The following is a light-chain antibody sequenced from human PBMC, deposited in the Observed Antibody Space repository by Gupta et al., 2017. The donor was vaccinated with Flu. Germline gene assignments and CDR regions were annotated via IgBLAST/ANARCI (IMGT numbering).Light chain of an antibody. Sequence: IQMTQSPSSLSASVGDRVTITCRASQSISTFLNWYQQRPGKAPKFLIYGASTLQSGVPSRFSGSGSGTDFTITIHSLQPEDSATYYCLQTYSTPYSFGQGTQLEIK. CDR3: LQTYSTPYS. J-gene: IGKJ2*03. CDR2: GAS. V-gene: IGKV1-39*01. CDR1: QSISTF.